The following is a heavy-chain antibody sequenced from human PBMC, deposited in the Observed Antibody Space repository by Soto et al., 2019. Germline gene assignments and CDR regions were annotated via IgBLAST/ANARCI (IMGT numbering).Heavy chain of an antibody. D-gene: IGHD3-22*01. CDR1: GDSISSGAYY. CDR2: ISYSGRT. J-gene: IGHJ5*02. CDR3: ARARQYNDCEFDP. Sequence: QVQLQESGPGLVKPSQTLSLTCTVSGDSISSGAYYWSWIRQHPGKGLEWIGYISYSGRTYYNPSLKSRLTISLDTSENQFSLKLTSVTAADTAMYYWARARQYNDCEFDPWCQGTLVTVSS. V-gene: IGHV4-31*03.